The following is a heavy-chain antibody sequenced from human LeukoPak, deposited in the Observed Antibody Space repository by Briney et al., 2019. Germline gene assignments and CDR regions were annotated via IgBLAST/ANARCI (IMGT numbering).Heavy chain of an antibody. D-gene: IGHD3-16*01. V-gene: IGHV4-59*01. CDR3: ARLNPFWGAYYYYMDV. J-gene: IGHJ6*03. Sequence: SETLSLTCIVSGYSIGSSYYWSWIRQPPGKGLEWIGYIYYSGSTNYNPSLKSRVTISVDTSKNQFSLKLSSVTAADTAVYYCARLNPFWGAYYYYMDVWGKGTTVTVSS. CDR1: GYSIGSSYY. CDR2: IYYSGST.